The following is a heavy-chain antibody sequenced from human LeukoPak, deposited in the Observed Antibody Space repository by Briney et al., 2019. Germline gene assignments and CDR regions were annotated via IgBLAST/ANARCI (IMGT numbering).Heavy chain of an antibody. J-gene: IGHJ4*02. CDR1: GFTFNSYA. D-gene: IGHD3-22*01. Sequence: GGSLRLSCAASGFTFNSYAMSWVRQAPGKGLEWVSAISGSGGSTYYADSVKGRFTISRDNSKNTLYLQMNSLRAEDTAVYYCAKGYYDSSGYYFFDYWGQGTLVTVPS. CDR3: AKGYYDSSGYYFFDY. V-gene: IGHV3-23*01. CDR2: ISGSGGST.